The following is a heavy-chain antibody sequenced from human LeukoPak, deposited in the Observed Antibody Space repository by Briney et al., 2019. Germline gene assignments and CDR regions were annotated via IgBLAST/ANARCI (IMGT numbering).Heavy chain of an antibody. D-gene: IGHD2-8*01. CDR2: IYHSGST. J-gene: IGHJ4*02. CDR3: AGEDIVLMVYATHYFDY. Sequence: PSETLSLTCAVSGYSISSGYYWGWIRQPPGKGLEWIGSIYHSGSTYYNPSLKSRVTISVDTSKNQFSLKLSSVTAADTAVYYCAGEDIVLMVYATHYFDYWGQGTLVTVSS. V-gene: IGHV4-38-2*02. CDR1: GYSISSGYY.